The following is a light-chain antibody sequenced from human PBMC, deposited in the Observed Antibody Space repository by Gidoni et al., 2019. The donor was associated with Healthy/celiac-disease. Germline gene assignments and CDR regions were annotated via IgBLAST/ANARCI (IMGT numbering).Light chain of an antibody. Sequence: ILFTQSPAPLSLSPGERATLSCSATQSVSSYLAWYQQKPGQAPRLLIYDASTRAPGIPARFSGSGSGTDFTLTISSLEPEDFAVYYCQQRSNWPPWTFGQGTKVEIK. CDR2: DAS. CDR1: QSVSSY. V-gene: IGKV3-11*01. CDR3: QQRSNWPPWT. J-gene: IGKJ1*01.